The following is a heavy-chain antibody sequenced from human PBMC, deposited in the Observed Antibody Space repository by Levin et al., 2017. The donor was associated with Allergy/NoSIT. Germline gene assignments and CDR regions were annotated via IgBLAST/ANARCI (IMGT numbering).Heavy chain of an antibody. D-gene: IGHD3-22*01. V-gene: IGHV3-30*18. J-gene: IGHJ4*02. Sequence: GGSLRLSCAASGFTFSSYGMHWVRQAPGKGLEWVAVISYDGSNKYYADSVKGRFTISRDNSKNTLYLQMNSLRAEDTAVYYCAKVAGYYYDSSGDRQFDYWGQGTLVTVSS. CDR2: ISYDGSNK. CDR1: GFTFSSYG. CDR3: AKVAGYYYDSSGDRQFDY.